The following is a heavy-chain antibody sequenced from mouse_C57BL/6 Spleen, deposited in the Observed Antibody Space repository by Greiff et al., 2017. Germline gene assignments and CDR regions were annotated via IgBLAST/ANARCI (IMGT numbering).Heavy chain of an antibody. J-gene: IGHJ4*01. Sequence: VQLVESGPGLVQPSQSLSITCTASGFPLTTYGVHWVRQSPGKGLEWLGVIWSGGSTDYNAAFISRLSSSEDKSKSQVFFKMNRPQADDTGIYYWASYINYRDYYARDYWGQGTSVTVSS. CDR2: IWSGGST. CDR3: ASYINYRDYYARDY. V-gene: IGHV2-2*01. D-gene: IGHD2-5*01. CDR1: GFPLTTYG.